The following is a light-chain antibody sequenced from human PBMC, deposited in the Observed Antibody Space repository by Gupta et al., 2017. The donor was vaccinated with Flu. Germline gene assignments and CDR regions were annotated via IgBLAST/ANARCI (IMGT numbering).Light chain of an antibody. CDR1: QSVLYSSNNKNY. CDR2: WAS. J-gene: IGKJ5*01. CDR3: QQYYSTPIT. Sequence: DSVMTQAPDSLAVFLRGWPSINCKSSQSVLYSSNNKNYLAWYQQKPGQPPKVLIYWASTRESGVPDRFSGSGSGTDFTLTISSLQAEDVAVYYCQQYYSTPITFGQGTRLDIK. V-gene: IGKV4-1*01.